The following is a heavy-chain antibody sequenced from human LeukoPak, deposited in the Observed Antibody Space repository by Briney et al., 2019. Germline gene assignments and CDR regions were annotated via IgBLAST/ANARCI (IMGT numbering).Heavy chain of an antibody. D-gene: IGHD1-26*01. J-gene: IGHJ4*02. Sequence: GGFLRLSRAASGLIFGSRWMSWIRQAPGKGLEWVANIKREGSGEYYLGSVKGRFTISRDNAKNPLYLQMNSLRAEDTAVYYCASLLGDKTIFDFWGQGTLVTVSS. CDR3: ASLLGDKTIFDF. V-gene: IGHV3-7*01. CDR2: IKREGSGE. CDR1: GLIFGSRW.